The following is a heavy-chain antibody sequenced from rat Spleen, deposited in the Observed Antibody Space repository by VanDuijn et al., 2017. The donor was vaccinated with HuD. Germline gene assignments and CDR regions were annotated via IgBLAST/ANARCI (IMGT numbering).Heavy chain of an antibody. Sequence: EVQLVESGGGQVQPGRSLKLSCVASGFTFNNYWMTWIRQAPGKGLEWVASITNASGRTYYPDSVKGRFTISRDTAQNTLYLQVDSLRSEETATYYCARHRYPGLDVMDAWGQGASVTVSS. CDR3: ARHRYPGLDVMDA. CDR1: GFTFNNYW. V-gene: IGHV5-31*01. D-gene: IGHD1-4*01. CDR2: ITNASGRT. J-gene: IGHJ4*01.